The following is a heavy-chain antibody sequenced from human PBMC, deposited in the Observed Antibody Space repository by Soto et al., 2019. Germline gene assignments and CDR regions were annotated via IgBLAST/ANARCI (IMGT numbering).Heavy chain of an antibody. V-gene: IGHV4-31*03. J-gene: IGHJ4*02. CDR3: ARVMSSSSGYYLVDY. CDR2: IYYSGST. D-gene: IGHD3-22*01. Sequence: QVQLQESGPGLVKPSQTLSLTCTVSGGSISSGGYYWSWIRQHPGKGLEWIGYIYYSGSTYYNPSLRSRVTISVDTSKNQFSRKLSSVTAADTAVYYGARVMSSSSGYYLVDYWGQGTLVTVSS. CDR1: GGSISSGGYY.